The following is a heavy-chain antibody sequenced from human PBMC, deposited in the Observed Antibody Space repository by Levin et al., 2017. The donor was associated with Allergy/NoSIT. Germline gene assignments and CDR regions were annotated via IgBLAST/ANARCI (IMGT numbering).Heavy chain of an antibody. D-gene: IGHD2-15*01. CDR1: GYTFTGYY. J-gene: IGHJ6*02. CDR2: INPNSGGT. V-gene: IGHV1-2*02. CDR3: ARDSAASWGVYYYYGMDV. Sequence: ASVKVSCKASGYTFTGYYMHWVRQAPGQGLEWMGWINPNSGGTNYAQKFQGRVTMTRDTSISTAYMELSRLRSDDTAVYYCARDSAASWGVYYYYGMDVWGQGTTVTVSS.